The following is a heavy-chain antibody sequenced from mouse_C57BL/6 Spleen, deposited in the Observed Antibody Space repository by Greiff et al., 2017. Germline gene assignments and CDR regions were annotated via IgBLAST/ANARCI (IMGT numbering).Heavy chain of an antibody. D-gene: IGHD2-4*01. CDR2: IHPSDSDT. CDR1: GYTFTSYW. CDR3: APSYYDYDDWCFDV. J-gene: IGHJ1*03. Sequence: QVQLQQPGAELVKPGASVKVSCKASGYTFTSYWMHWVKQRPGQGLEWIGRIHPSDSDTNYNQKFKGKATLTVDKSSSTAYMQLSSLTSADSAVYYCAPSYYDYDDWCFDVWGTGTTVTVSS. V-gene: IGHV1-74*01.